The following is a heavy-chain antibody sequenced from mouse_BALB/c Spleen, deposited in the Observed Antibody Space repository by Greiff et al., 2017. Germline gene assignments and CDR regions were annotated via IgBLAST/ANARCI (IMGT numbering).Heavy chain of an antibody. D-gene: IGHD4-1*01. CDR1: GFTFSSYA. V-gene: IGHV5-9-4*01. Sequence: EVMLVESGGGLVKPGGSLKLSCAASGFTFSSYAMSWVRQSPEKRLEWVAEISSGGSYTYYPDTVTGRFTISRDNAKNTLYLEMSSLRSEDTAMYYCARRGWDDYAMDYWGQGTSGTVSS. CDR2: ISSGGSYT. CDR3: ARRGWDDYAMDY. J-gene: IGHJ4*01.